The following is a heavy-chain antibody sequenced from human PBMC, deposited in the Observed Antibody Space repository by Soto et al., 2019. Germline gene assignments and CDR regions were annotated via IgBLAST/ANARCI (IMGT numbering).Heavy chain of an antibody. J-gene: IGHJ4*02. CDR2: IYYNGNT. Sequence: QVQLQESGPGLVKPSQTLSLTCTVSGGSITSGGYYWSWIRQHPGKGLEWIGYIYYNGNTYYNPSLKSRGIISVDTSKNQFYLNLTSVTAADTAMYYCVKWDWLQHTYWGQGTLVTVSS. CDR3: VKWDWLQHTY. CDR1: GGSITSGGYY. V-gene: IGHV4-31*03. D-gene: IGHD5-18*01.